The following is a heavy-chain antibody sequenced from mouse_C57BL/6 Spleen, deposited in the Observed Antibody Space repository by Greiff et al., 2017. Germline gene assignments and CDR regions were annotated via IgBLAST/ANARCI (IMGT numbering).Heavy chain of an antibody. V-gene: IGHV1-69*01. CDR1: GYTFTSYW. CDR2: IDPSDSYT. J-gene: IGHJ4*01. D-gene: IGHD1-1*01. CDR3: ATFYYYGSSPGAMDY. Sequence: QVHVKQPGAELVMPGASVKLSCKASGYTFTSYWMHWVKQRPGQGLEWIGEIDPSDSYTNYNQKFKGKSTLTVDKSSSTAYMQLSSLTSEDSAVYYCATFYYYGSSPGAMDYWGQGTSVTVSS.